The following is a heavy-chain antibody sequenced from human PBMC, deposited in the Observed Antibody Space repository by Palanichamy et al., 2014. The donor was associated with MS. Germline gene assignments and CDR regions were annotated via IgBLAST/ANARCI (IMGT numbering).Heavy chain of an antibody. J-gene: IGHJ3*01. CDR3: ARGGYCSGGTCYVLNAFGL. CDR1: RFTFSDFE. CDR2: IGSGGGVT. Sequence: EAQLVESGGGSVQPGGSLRLSCAASRFTFSDFEMNWVRQAPGKGLESIAYIGSGGGVTYYADSVKGRFTISRDDARNSLYLQMNSLRADDTAAYYCARGGYCSGGTCYVLNAFGLWGQGTMVTVSS. D-gene: IGHD2-15*01. V-gene: IGHV3-48*03.